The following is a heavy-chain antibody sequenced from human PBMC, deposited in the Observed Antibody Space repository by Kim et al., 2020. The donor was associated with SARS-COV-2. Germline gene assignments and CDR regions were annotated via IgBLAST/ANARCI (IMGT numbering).Heavy chain of an antibody. CDR2: IIPIFGTA. J-gene: IGHJ6*02. V-gene: IGHV1-69*13. Sequence: SVKVSCKASGGTFSSYAISWVRQAPGQGLEWMGGIIPIFGTANYAQKFQGRVTITADESTSTAYMELSSLRSEDTAVYYCARNAGAHNWNYDYYYGMDVWGQGTTVTVSS. CDR3: ARNAGAHNWNYDYYYGMDV. D-gene: IGHD1-20*01. CDR1: GGTFSSYA.